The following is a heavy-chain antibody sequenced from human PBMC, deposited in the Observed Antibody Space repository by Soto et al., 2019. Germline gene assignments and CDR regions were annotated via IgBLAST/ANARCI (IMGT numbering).Heavy chain of an antibody. CDR3: ARAGSENEY. V-gene: IGHV3-7*05. J-gene: IGHJ4*02. D-gene: IGHD3-10*01. CDR2: IKEDGTEK. CDR1: GFTFTTYW. Sequence: EVQLVESGGGLVQPGGSLRLSCAVSGFTFTTYWMTWVRQAPGKGLEWVANIKEDGTEKNYLDSVGGRFSISRDNAKNSLYLQMNSLRAEDTAIHYCARAGSENEYWGQGTLVTVSS.